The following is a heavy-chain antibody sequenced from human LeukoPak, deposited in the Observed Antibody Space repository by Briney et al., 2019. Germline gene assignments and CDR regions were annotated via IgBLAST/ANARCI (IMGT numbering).Heavy chain of an antibody. J-gene: IGHJ4*02. D-gene: IGHD1-7*01. CDR2: MYYSRST. CDR3: AREVTWNSVTLFFAY. CDR1: GGSIGSGGYY. V-gene: IGHV4-31*03. Sequence: MSSECLSLTCTVSGGSIGSGGYYWSWIRQHAGKGLEWIGYMYYSRSTYHHPSLESRVTISVDTSKNQFSLKLSSVTAADTAVYYCAREVTWNSVTLFFAYWGQGTLVTVSS.